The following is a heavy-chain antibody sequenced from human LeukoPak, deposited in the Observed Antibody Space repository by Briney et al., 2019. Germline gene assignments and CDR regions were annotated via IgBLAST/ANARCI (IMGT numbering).Heavy chain of an antibody. CDR3: ARYQYSTGRIFDY. J-gene: IGHJ4*02. CDR2: IDSSSSTL. CDR1: GFTFSSYA. D-gene: IGHD2-8*02. V-gene: IGHV3-48*02. Sequence: GSLRLSCAPSGFTFSSYALSWIRHAPGKGLEWVSFIDSSSSTLYYADFVRGRLTISRDNARDSLYLQMNSLRDEDTAIYYCARYQYSTGRIFDYWGQGTLVTVSS.